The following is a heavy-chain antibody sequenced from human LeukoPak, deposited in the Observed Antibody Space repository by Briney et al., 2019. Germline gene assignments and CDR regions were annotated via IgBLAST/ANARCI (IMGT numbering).Heavy chain of an antibody. CDR1: GFTSDDYA. Sequence: GGSLRLSCAASGFTSDDYAMHWVRQAPGKGLEWVSGISWNSGSIGYADSVKGRFTISRDNAKNSLYLQMNSLRAEDTAVYYCAKDQGYSYIVDYYYMDVWGKGTTVTVSS. CDR3: AKDQGYSYIVDYYYMDV. CDR2: ISWNSGSI. D-gene: IGHD5-18*01. J-gene: IGHJ6*03. V-gene: IGHV3-9*02.